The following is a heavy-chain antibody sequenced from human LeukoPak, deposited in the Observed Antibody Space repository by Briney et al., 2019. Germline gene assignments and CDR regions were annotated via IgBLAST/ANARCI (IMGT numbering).Heavy chain of an antibody. J-gene: IGHJ4*02. Sequence: GGSLRLSCVPSGFTFSTYAMGWVRQAPGKGLEWVSSISANGVATYYADSVKGRFTISRDNSKNTLYLQMNSLRAEDTAVYYCARDQSIRYFDWLYTFDYWGQGTLVTVSS. D-gene: IGHD3-9*01. V-gene: IGHV3-23*01. CDR1: GFTFSTYA. CDR3: ARDQSIRYFDWLYTFDY. CDR2: ISANGVAT.